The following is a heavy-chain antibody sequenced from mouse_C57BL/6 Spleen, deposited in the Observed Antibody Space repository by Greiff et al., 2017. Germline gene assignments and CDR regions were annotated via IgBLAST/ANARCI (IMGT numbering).Heavy chain of an antibody. CDR3: ARDAYYDYDRGY. CDR2: IYPGSGNT. Sequence: QVQLQQSGAELVRPGASVKLSCKASGYTFTDYYINWVKQRPGQGLEWIARIYPGSGNTYYNEKFKGKATLTAEKSSSTAYMQLSSLTSEDSAVYFCARDAYYDYDRGYWGQGTLVTVSA. CDR1: GYTFTDYY. D-gene: IGHD2-4*01. V-gene: IGHV1-76*01. J-gene: IGHJ3*01.